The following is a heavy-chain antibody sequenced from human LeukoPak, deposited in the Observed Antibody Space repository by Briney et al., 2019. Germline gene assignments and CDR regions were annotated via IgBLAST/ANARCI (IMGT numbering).Heavy chain of an antibody. CDR3: GAAAPDTAMVNFDY. CDR2: FDPEDGET. D-gene: IGHD5-18*01. V-gene: IGHV1-24*01. Sequence: ASVKVSCKVSGYTLTELSMHWVRQAPGKGLEWMGGFDPEDGETIYAQKFQGRVTMTEDTSTDTAYMELSSLRSEDTAVYYCGAAAPDTAMVNFDYWGQGTLVTVSS. J-gene: IGHJ4*02. CDR1: GYTLTELS.